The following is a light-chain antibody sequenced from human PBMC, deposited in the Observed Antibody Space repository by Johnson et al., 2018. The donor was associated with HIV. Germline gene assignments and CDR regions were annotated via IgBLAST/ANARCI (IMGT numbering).Light chain of an antibody. J-gene: IGLJ1*01. V-gene: IGLV1-51*01. CDR3: GTWDSSLSAYV. CDR1: SSNIGNNY. Sequence: HSVLTQPPSVSAAPGQKVTISCSGSSSNIGNNYVSWYQQFPGTAPKLLIYENNKRPSGLPDRFSGSKSGPSATLGITGLQTWYEADYYCGTWDSSLSAYVFGTVAKVTVL. CDR2: ENN.